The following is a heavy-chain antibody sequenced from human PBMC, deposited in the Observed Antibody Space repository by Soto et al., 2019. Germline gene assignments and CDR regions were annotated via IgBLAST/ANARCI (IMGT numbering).Heavy chain of an antibody. CDR2: INHSGST. J-gene: IGHJ4*02. V-gene: IGHV4-34*01. CDR3: AREPSYGDYRSGFDY. Sequence: PSETLSLTCAVYGGSFSGYYWSWIRQPPGKGLEWIGEINHSGSTNYNPSLKSRVTISVDTSKNQFSLKLSSVTAADTAVYYCAREPSYGDYRSGFDYWGQGTLVTVSS. D-gene: IGHD4-17*01. CDR1: GGSFSGYY.